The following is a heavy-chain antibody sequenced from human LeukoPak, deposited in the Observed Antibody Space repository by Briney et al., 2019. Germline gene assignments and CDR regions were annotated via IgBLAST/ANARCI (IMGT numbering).Heavy chain of an antibody. CDR3: ARLYYYGSGSIAY. J-gene: IGHJ4*02. D-gene: IGHD3-10*01. Sequence: PGGTLRLSCAASGFTFSSYGMSWVRQAPGKGLEWVSAISGSGGSTYYADSVKGRFTISRDNSKNTLYLQMNSLRAEDTAVYYCARLYYYGSGSIAYWGQGTLVTVSS. CDR2: ISGSGGST. V-gene: IGHV3-23*01. CDR1: GFTFSSYG.